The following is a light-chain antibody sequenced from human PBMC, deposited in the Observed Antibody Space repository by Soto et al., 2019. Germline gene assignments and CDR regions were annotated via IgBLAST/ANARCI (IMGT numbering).Light chain of an antibody. CDR3: QQYNNWPPAT. Sequence: EIVMTQSPATLSVSPGERATLSFRASQSVSSNLAWYQQKPGQAPRLLIYRASTRATDIPARFSGSGSGTEFTLTISSLQSEDFAVYYCQQYNNWPPATFGQGTKV. CDR2: RAS. J-gene: IGKJ1*01. V-gene: IGKV3-15*01. CDR1: QSVSSN.